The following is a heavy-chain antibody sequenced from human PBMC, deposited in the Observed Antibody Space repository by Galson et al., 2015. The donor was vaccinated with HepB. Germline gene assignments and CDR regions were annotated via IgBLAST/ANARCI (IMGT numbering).Heavy chain of an antibody. CDR2: ISSSSSTI. V-gene: IGHV3-48*01. Sequence: SLRLSCAASGFTFSSYSMNWVRQAPGKGLEWVSYISSSSSTIYYADSVKGRFTISRDNAKNSLYLQMNSLRAEDTAVYYCARVEGIVGAAKSFPLPLVDVWGKGTTVTVSS. J-gene: IGHJ6*04. CDR3: ARVEGIVGAAKSFPLPLVDV. D-gene: IGHD1-26*01. CDR1: GFTFSSYS.